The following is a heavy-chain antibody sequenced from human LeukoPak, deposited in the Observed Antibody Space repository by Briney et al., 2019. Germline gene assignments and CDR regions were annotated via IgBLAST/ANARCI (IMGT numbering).Heavy chain of an antibody. CDR1: GFTFSSYG. CDR2: ISYDGSNK. D-gene: IGHD4-17*01. Sequence: PGGSLRLSCAASGFTFSSYGMHWVRQAPGKGLEWVAVISYDGSNKYYADSVKGRFTISRDNSKNTLYLQMSSLRAEDTAVYYCAKGRPVATVTTYFDYWGQGTLVTVSS. J-gene: IGHJ4*02. CDR3: AKGRPVATVTTYFDY. V-gene: IGHV3-30*18.